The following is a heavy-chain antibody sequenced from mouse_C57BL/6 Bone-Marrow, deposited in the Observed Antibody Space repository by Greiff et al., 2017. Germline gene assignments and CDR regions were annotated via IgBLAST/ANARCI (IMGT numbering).Heavy chain of an antibody. CDR3: TRDQGTTGPYAMDY. J-gene: IGHJ4*01. CDR1: GFTFSSYA. V-gene: IGHV5-9-1*02. CDR2: ISSGGDYI. Sequence: EVKLVESGEGLVKPGGSLKLSCAASGFTFSSYAMSWVRQTPEKRLEWVAYISSGGDYIYYADTVKGRFTISRDNARNTLYLQMSSLKSEDTAMYYCTRDQGTTGPYAMDYWGQGTSVTVSS. D-gene: IGHD2-13*01.